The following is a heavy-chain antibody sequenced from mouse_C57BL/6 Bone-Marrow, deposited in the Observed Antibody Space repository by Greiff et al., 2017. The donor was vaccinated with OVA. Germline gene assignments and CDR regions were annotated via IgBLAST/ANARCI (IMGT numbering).Heavy chain of an antibody. Sequence: EVKVEESGGGLVKPGGSLKLSCAASGFTFSSYPMSWVRQTPEKRLEWVATISGGGGNTYYPDSVKGRFTISRDNAKNTLYLQMSSLRSEDTALYYCARVLDGFYWYFDVWGTGTTVTVSS. D-gene: IGHD2-3*01. V-gene: IGHV5-9*01. CDR2: ISGGGGNT. CDR1: GFTFSSYP. J-gene: IGHJ1*03. CDR3: ARVLDGFYWYFDV.